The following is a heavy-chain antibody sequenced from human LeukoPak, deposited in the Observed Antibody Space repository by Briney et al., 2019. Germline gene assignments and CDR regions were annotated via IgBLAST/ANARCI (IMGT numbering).Heavy chain of an antibody. CDR1: GFTFDDYA. J-gene: IGHJ6*02. Sequence: GRSLRLSCAASGFTFDDYAMHWVRQAPGKGLEWDSGISWNSGSIGYADSVKGRFTISRDNAKNSLYLQMNSLRAEDTALYYCSRVAGLKYYYYYYGMDVWGQGTTVTVSS. V-gene: IGHV3-9*01. CDR3: SRVAGLKYYYYYYGMDV. D-gene: IGHD6-19*01. CDR2: ISWNSGSI.